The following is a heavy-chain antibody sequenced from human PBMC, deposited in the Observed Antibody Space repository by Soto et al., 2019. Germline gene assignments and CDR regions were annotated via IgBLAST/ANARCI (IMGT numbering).Heavy chain of an antibody. J-gene: IGHJ6*02. V-gene: IGHV3-48*01. CDR1: GFTFSSYS. D-gene: IGHD6-13*01. CDR3: ARIAAAGSRNGMDV. CDR2: ISSSSSTI. Sequence: PGGSLRLSCAASGFTFSSYSMNWVRQAPGKGLEWVSYISSSSSTIYYADSVKGRFTISRDNAKNSLYLQMNSLRAEDTAVYYCARIAAAGSRNGMDVWGQGTTVTVSS.